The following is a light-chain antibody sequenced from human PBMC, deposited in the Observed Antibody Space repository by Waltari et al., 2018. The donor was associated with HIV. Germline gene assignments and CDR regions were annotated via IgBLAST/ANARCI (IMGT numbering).Light chain of an antibody. J-gene: IGKJ1*01. CDR2: KAS. CDR1: QSSNSW. V-gene: IGKV1-5*03. Sequence: DIQMTQSPSTLSASVGDRVTITCRASQSSNSWFAWYQQKPGKAPKLLIYKASSLESGVPSRFSGSGSGTEFTLTISSLQPDDFATYYCQQYNSDSTFGQGTKVEIK. CDR3: QQYNSDST.